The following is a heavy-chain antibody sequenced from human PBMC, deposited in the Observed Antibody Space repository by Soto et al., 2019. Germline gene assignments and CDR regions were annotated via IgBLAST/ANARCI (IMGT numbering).Heavy chain of an antibody. J-gene: IGHJ4*02. V-gene: IGHV4-34*01. D-gene: IGHD2-8*02. CDR1: GGSFSGYY. CDR2: INHSGST. CDR3: ARDKITGLFDY. Sequence: SETLSLTCAVYGGSFSGYYWTWIRQPPGTGLEWIGEINHSGSTNYNPSLKSRVTVSVDTSKNQFSLKLTSATAADTAVYYCARDKITGLFDYWGQGTLVTVSS.